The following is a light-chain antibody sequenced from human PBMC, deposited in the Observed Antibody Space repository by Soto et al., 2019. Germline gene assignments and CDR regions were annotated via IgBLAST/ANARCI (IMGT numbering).Light chain of an antibody. J-gene: IGKJ1*01. CDR1: QSVGTW. V-gene: IGKV1-5*01. CDR2: GAS. Sequence: DIQMTQSPSTLSASVEGRVTITCRASQSVGTWVAWYQQKPGKAPKLLIYGASNLESGVPSRFSGSGSGTEFTLTITTLQPDDFATYFCQQYNRNTWSFGPGTKVDIK. CDR3: QQYNRNTWS.